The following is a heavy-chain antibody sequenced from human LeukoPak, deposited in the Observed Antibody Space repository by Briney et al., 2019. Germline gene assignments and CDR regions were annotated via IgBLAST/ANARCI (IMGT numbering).Heavy chain of an antibody. CDR3: ARSKRTNGVCNWFDP. Sequence: SETLSLTCAVSGGSISSGGYSWSWIRQPPGKGLEWIGYIYHSGSTYYNPSLKSRVTISVGRSKNQFSLKLSSVTAADTAVYYCARSKRTNGVCNWFDPWGQGTLVTVSS. V-gene: IGHV4-30-2*01. CDR2: IYHSGST. J-gene: IGHJ5*02. D-gene: IGHD2-8*01. CDR1: GGSISSGGYS.